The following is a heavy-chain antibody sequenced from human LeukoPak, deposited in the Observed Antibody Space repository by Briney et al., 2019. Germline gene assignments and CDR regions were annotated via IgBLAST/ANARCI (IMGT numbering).Heavy chain of an antibody. CDR1: GYTFTNYD. D-gene: IGHD5-12*01. V-gene: IGHV1-8*01. CDR3: ARGTGSWLRLTRWFDP. Sequence: GASVKVSCKASGYTFTNYDINWVRQATGQGLEWMGWMNPNSGNTDYAQKFQGRVTMTRNTSISTDYMELSSLVSEDTAVYYCARGTGSWLRLTRWFDPWGQGTLVTVSS. J-gene: IGHJ5*02. CDR2: MNPNSGNT.